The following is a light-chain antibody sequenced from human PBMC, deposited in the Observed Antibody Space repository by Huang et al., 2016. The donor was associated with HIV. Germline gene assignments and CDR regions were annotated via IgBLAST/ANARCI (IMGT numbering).Light chain of an antibody. J-gene: IGKJ1*01. CDR3: HQDYTYPWT. CDR2: SAS. CDR1: HDIGND. V-gene: IGKV1-6*01. Sequence: AIQMTQPPASLSASVGDRVTIPCRASHDIGNDLGLYQQRLGKAPKLLVSSASHLQSGVPSRFTGSGSGTHFTLTISGLQPEDFATYYCHQDYTYPWTFGQGTKVEI.